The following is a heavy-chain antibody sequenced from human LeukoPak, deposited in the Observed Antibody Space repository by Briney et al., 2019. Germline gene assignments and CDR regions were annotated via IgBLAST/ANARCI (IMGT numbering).Heavy chain of an antibody. Sequence: SETLSLTCTVSGGSITSYYWSWIRQPPGKGLEWIGYIYYSGSSNYNPSLKSRVTISVDTSKNQFSLKLSSVTAADTAVYYCARETAYCGGDCFTLLDYWGQGTLVTVSS. CDR2: IYYSGSS. J-gene: IGHJ4*02. V-gene: IGHV4-59*01. CDR1: GGSITSYY. D-gene: IGHD2-21*02. CDR3: ARETAYCGGDCFTLLDY.